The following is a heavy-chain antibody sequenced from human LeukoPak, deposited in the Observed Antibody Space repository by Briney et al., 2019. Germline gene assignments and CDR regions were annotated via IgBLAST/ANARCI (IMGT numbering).Heavy chain of an antibody. J-gene: IGHJ6*03. Sequence: SETLSLTCTVSGGSISSSSYYWGWIRQPPGKGLEWIGSIYYSGSTYYNPSLKSRVTISVDTSKNQFSLKLSSVTAADTAVYYCARRNYYGSGSYYYYYYYMDVWGKGTTVTISS. CDR3: ARRNYYGSGSYYYYYYYMDV. D-gene: IGHD3-10*01. CDR2: IYYSGST. V-gene: IGHV4-39*07. CDR1: GGSISSSSYY.